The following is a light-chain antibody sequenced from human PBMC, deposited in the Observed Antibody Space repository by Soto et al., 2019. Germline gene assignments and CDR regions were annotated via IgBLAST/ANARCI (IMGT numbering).Light chain of an antibody. CDR3: QQSYSLPYT. Sequence: DIPIPQSPSSLSASVGDRVTITCRASQSVGSLLNWFQQKPGKAPKLLIYAASTLQSGAPSRFSGSGAGTDFTLIISSLQPQDFATYYCQQSYSLPYTFGQGTKLEI. J-gene: IGKJ2*01. CDR1: QSVGSL. CDR2: AAS. V-gene: IGKV1-39*01.